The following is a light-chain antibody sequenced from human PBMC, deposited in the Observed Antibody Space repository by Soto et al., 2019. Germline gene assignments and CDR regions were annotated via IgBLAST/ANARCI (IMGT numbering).Light chain of an antibody. V-gene: IGKV1-9*01. J-gene: IGKJ3*01. CDR3: QQLNSFPIP. CDR1: QGISSF. CDR2: GSS. Sequence: IQLTQSPSSLSASVGDRVTISCRASQGISSFLAWYQQKPGKAPKLLLYGSSTLQSGVPSRFSGSGSGTDFTLTIGSVQPEDFATYYCQQLNSFPIPFGPGTKVDIK.